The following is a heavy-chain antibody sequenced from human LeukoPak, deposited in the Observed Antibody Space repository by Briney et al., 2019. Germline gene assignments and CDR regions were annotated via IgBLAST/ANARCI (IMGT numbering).Heavy chain of an antibody. Sequence: SETLSLTCTVSSGSIRGYQWSWIRQPPGKGLEWIGYIYYSGSTNYNPSLKSRVTISVDTSKNQFSLKLSSVTAADTAVYYCARDEFTRGYSYGYGDYYYYGMDVWGQGTTVTVSS. D-gene: IGHD5-18*01. CDR3: ARDEFTRGYSYGYGDYYYYGMDV. J-gene: IGHJ6*02. CDR2: IYYSGST. V-gene: IGHV4-59*01. CDR1: SGSIRGYQ.